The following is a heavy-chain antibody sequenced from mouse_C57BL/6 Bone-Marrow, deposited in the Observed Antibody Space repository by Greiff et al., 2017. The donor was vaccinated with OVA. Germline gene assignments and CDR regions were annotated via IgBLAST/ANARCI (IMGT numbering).Heavy chain of an antibody. D-gene: IGHD1-1*01. CDR2: ISSGGSYS. Sequence: DVKLVESGGDLVKPGGSLKLSCAASGFTFSSYGMSWVRQTPDKRLEWVATISSGGSYSYYPDSVKGRFTISRDNAKNTLYLQMSGLNSEDTAMYYCARHGDYGSFFDYWGQGTTLTVSS. CDR3: ARHGDYGSFFDY. CDR1: GFTFSSYG. J-gene: IGHJ2*01. V-gene: IGHV5-6*02.